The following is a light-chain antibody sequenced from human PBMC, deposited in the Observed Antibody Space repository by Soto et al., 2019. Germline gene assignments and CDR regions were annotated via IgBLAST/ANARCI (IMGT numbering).Light chain of an antibody. CDR1: ETVTSNF. J-gene: IGKJ2*01. CDR3: QQYGSSPYT. Sequence: VLTQSPGTLSLSPGERATLSCRASETVTSNFLAWYQQKPGRAPRLLIYGATHRATGIPDRFTGSRSGTDFTLTISRLEPEDFAVYYCQQYGSSPYTFGQGTKVEIK. V-gene: IGKV3-20*01. CDR2: GAT.